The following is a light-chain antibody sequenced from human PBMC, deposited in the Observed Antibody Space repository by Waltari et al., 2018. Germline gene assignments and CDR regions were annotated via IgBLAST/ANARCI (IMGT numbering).Light chain of an antibody. CDR1: SSDVAGYNY. J-gene: IGLJ2*01. CDR2: DVS. V-gene: IGLV2-14*03. Sequence: HSALTQPASVSGSPGQSITISCTGTSSDVAGYNYVSWYQQHPGKAPILMIFDVSYRPSGISNRFSGSKSGNTASLTISGLQAEDEADYYCSSYISSDTLELFGGGTSLTVL. CDR3: SSYISSDTLEL.